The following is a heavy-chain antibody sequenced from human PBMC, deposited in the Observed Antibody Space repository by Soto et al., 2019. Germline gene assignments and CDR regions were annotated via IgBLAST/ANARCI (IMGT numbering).Heavy chain of an antibody. V-gene: IGHV4-30-4*01. Sequence: SETLSLTCTVSGGSISSGDYYWSWIRQPPGKGLEWIGYIYYSGSTYYNPSLKSRVTIPVDTSKNQFSLKLSSVTAADTAVYYCAREEDFTIFGVVITDWGQGTLVTVSS. CDR1: GGSISSGDYY. CDR3: AREEDFTIFGVVITD. CDR2: IYYSGST. J-gene: IGHJ4*02. D-gene: IGHD3-3*01.